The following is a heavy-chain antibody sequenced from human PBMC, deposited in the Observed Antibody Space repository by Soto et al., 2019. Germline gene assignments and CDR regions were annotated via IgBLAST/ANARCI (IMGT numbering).Heavy chain of an antibody. D-gene: IGHD2-21*02. Sequence: SATLSLTCTVSGGSISSYYWSWIRQPPGKGLEWIGYIYYSGSTNYNPSLKSRVTISVDTSKNQFSLKLSSVTAADTAVYHCARGACGGDCTNFDYWGQGTLVTVSS. CDR2: IYYSGST. CDR1: GGSISSYY. V-gene: IGHV4-59*01. J-gene: IGHJ4*02. CDR3: ARGACGGDCTNFDY.